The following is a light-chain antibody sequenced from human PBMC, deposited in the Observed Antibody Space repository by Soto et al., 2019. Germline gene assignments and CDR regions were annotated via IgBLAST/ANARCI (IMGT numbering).Light chain of an antibody. Sequence: DIQMTQSPSTLSASVGDRVTITCRASQSIGTWLAWYQQKPGKAPKLLIYDASTLESGVPSRFRGIGSGTEFTLIISSLHPDDFATYYCQQYDTYAMYTVGQGTKVDIK. CDR3: QQYDTYAMYT. CDR1: QSIGTW. J-gene: IGKJ2*01. CDR2: DAS. V-gene: IGKV1-5*01.